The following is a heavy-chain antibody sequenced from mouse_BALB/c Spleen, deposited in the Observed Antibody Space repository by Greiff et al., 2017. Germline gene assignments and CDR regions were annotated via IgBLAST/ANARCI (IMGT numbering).Heavy chain of an antibody. CDR1: GYTFTDYA. D-gene: IGHD2-4*01. CDR3: ARTEMIDSPFDY. J-gene: IGHJ2*01. CDR2: ISTYYGDA. V-gene: IGHV1S137*01. Sequence: VKLQESGAELVRPGVSVKISCKGSGYTFTDYAMHWVKQSHAKSLEWIGVISTYYGDASYNQKFKGKATMTVDKSSSTAYMELARLTSEDSAIYYCARTEMIDSPFDYWGQGTTLTVSS.